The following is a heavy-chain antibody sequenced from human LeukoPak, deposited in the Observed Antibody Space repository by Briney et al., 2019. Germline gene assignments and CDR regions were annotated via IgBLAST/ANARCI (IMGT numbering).Heavy chain of an antibody. V-gene: IGHV3-21*01. CDR1: GFTFSSYS. J-gene: IGHJ6*04. Sequence: PGGSLRLSCAASGFTFSSYSMNWVRQAPGKGLEWVSSISSSSSYIFYADSVKGRFTISRDNAKNSLYLQMNSLRAEDTAVYSCARDDYGGMDVWGKGTTVTVSS. D-gene: IGHD4-17*01. CDR2: ISSSSSYI. CDR3: ARDDYGGMDV.